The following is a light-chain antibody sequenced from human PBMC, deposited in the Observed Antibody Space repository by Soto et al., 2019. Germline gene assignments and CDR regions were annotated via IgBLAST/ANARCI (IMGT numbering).Light chain of an antibody. Sequence: QSALTQPASVSGSPGRSITISCVGTSGNSGDYNYVSWYQQHPGKVPKVIIYDVINLPSGVSYRFSGTKSGNTASLTGSGLQAEDEAEYYCCSYTRSGTTTFGTGRNVTVL. CDR1: SGNSGDYNY. V-gene: IGLV2-14*01. J-gene: IGLJ1*01. CDR2: DVI. CDR3: CSYTRSGTTT.